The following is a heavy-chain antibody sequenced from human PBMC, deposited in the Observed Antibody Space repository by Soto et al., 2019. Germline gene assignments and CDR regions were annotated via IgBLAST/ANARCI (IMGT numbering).Heavy chain of an antibody. CDR1: GFTFRNYG. V-gene: IGHV3-48*01. CDR2: IGLGSSTK. D-gene: IGHD3-22*01. Sequence: GGSLRLSCAASGFTFRNYGMNWVRQAPGKGLEWVSYIGLGSSTKYYADSVEGRFTISRDNSKNTLYLQMNSLRAEDTAVYYCARGPTYFYDSSDYYDHWGQGTLVTVSS. J-gene: IGHJ4*02. CDR3: ARGPTYFYDSSDYYDH.